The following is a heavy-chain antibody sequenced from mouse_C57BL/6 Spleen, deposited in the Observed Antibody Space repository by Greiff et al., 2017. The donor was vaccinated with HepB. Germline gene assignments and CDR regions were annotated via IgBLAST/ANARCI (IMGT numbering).Heavy chain of an antibody. V-gene: IGHV3-6*01. D-gene: IGHD2-3*01. CDR3: AREGYSWFAY. CDR2: ISYDGSN. CDR1: GYSITSGYY. J-gene: IGHJ3*01. Sequence: EVHLVESGPGLVKPSQSLSLTCSVTGYSITSGYYWNWIRQFPGNKLEWMGYISYDGSNNYNPSLKNRISITRDTSKNQFFLKLNSVTTEDTATYYCAREGYSWFAYWGQGTLVTVSA.